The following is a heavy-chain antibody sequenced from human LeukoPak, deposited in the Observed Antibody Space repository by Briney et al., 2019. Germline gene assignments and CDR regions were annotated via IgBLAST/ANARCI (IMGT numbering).Heavy chain of an antibody. CDR3: AIGGRYCSGGSCYDVDP. Sequence: SETLSLTCAVYGGSFSGYYWSWIRQPPGKGLEWIGEINHSGSTNYNPSLKSRVTISVDTSKNQFSLKLSSVTAADTAVYYCAIGGRYCSGGSCYDVDPWGQGTLVTVSS. D-gene: IGHD2-15*01. J-gene: IGHJ5*02. CDR2: INHSGST. V-gene: IGHV4-34*01. CDR1: GGSFSGYY.